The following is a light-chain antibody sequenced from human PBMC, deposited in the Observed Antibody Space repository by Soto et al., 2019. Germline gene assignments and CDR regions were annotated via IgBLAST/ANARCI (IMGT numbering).Light chain of an antibody. CDR3: AAWDDSLNGPLYV. CDR2: ASN. J-gene: IGLJ1*01. Sequence: QSALTQPPSASGTPGQRVSISCSGSSSNIGRNTVNWYQHLPGTAPKLLIYASNHRPSGVPDRFSGSKSGTSASLAISGLQSEDEADYYCAAWDDSLNGPLYVFGTGTKVTVL. CDR1: SSNIGRNT. V-gene: IGLV1-44*01.